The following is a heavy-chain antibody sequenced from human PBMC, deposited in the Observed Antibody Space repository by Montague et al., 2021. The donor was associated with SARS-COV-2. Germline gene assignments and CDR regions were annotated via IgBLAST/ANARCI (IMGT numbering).Heavy chain of an antibody. CDR3: VRDQAYGGPRGAYDI. V-gene: IGHV4-34*01. Sequence: SETLSLTCTVSGESFGGYYCSWICDRQGTGLEWVGEINHSGSTNYTPSLTSRVTISTDTSKNQLSLKVNSVTAADTAVYYRVRDQAYGGPRGAYDIWGQGTVVTVSS. J-gene: IGHJ3*02. CDR1: GESFGGYY. CDR2: INHSGST. D-gene: IGHD4-17*01.